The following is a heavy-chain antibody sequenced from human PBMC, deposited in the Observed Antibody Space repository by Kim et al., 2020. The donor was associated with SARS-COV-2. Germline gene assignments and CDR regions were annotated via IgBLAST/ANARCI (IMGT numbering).Heavy chain of an antibody. CDR2: ISSSSTI. V-gene: IGHV3-48*01. Sequence: GGSLRLSCAASGFTFSSYSMNWVRQAPGKGLEWVSYISSSSTIYYADSVKGRFTISRDNAKNSLYLQMNSLRAEDTAVYYCASLYGMDVWGQGTTVTVSS. J-gene: IGHJ6*02. CDR1: GFTFSSYS. CDR3: ASLYGMDV.